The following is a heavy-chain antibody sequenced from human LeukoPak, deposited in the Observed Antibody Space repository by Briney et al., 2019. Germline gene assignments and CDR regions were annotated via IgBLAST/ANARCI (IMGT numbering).Heavy chain of an antibody. CDR3: AKEGYYDSSGYLHDAFDI. V-gene: IGHV3-23*01. CDR1: GGTFSSYA. D-gene: IGHD3-22*01. J-gene: IGHJ3*02. CDR2: ISGSGGST. Sequence: SCKASGGTFSSYAMSWVRQAPGKGLEWVSAISGSGGSTYYADSVKGRFTISRDNSKNTLYLQMNSLRAEDTAVYYCAKEGYYDSSGYLHDAFDIWGQGTMVTVSS.